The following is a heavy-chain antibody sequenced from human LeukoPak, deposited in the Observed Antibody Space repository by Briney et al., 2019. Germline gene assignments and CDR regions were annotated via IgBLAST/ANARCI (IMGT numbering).Heavy chain of an antibody. CDR3: ARSRSGYYEDY. V-gene: IGHV3-7*01. D-gene: IGHD3-22*01. Sequence: AGSLRLSCAASGFTFSNYWMSWVRQAPGKGLERVANIKEDGSEKYYVDSVKGRFTISRDNAKSSLSLQVNSLSAEDTAVYYCARSRSGYYEDYWGQGTLVTVSS. CDR2: IKEDGSEK. J-gene: IGHJ4*02. CDR1: GFTFSNYW.